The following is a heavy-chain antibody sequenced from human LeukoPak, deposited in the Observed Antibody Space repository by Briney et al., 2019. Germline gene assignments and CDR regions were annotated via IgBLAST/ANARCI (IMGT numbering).Heavy chain of an antibody. J-gene: IGHJ4*02. CDR2: IYHSGST. Sequence: SETLSLTCAVSGYSISSGYYCGWIRQPPGKGLEWIGSIYHSGSTYYNPSLKSRVTISVDTSKNQFSLKLSSVTAADTAVYYCARSTYYDFWSGYPFDYWGQGTLVTVSS. D-gene: IGHD3-3*01. CDR1: GYSISSGYY. CDR3: ARSTYYDFWSGYPFDY. V-gene: IGHV4-38-2*01.